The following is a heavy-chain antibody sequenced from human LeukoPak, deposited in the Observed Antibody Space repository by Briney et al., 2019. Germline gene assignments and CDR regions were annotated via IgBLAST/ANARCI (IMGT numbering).Heavy chain of an antibody. CDR2: ISAYNGNT. J-gene: IGHJ5*02. CDR1: GYTFTSYG. V-gene: IGHV1-18*01. D-gene: IGHD3-3*01. Sequence: ASVKVSCKASGYTFTSYGISWVRQAPGRGLKWMGWISAYNGNTNYAQKLQGRVTMTTDTATSTAYMELRSLRSDDTAGYYCARVRGSAIFGVLRPVDPWGQGTLVTVSS. CDR3: ARVRGSAIFGVLRPVDP.